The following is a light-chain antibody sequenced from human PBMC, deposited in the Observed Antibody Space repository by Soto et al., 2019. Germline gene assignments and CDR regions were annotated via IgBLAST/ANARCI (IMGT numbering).Light chain of an antibody. V-gene: IGKV1-33*01. Sequence: DIQMTQSPSSLSASVGDRVTITCQASRDIGKYLNWFQEKPGKAPKLLIYDASNLQTGVRSRFSGSESGTDFPFTISSLQPEEFATYYCQRDDSRPPTFGQGTRLEIK. CDR3: QRDDSRPPT. CDR2: DAS. CDR1: RDIGKY. J-gene: IGKJ5*01.